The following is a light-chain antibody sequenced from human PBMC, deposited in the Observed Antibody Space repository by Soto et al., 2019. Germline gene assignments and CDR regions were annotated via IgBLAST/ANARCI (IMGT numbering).Light chain of an antibody. Sequence: QSVLTHPASVSGSPGQSITISCTGTNSDVGGYNYVSWYQQHPGKAPELMIYEVSHRPSGVSNRFSGSKSDNTASLTISGLHVDDEADYNGISSPSISTVHVFGTGTKFSV. CDR3: ISSPSISTVHV. V-gene: IGLV2-14*01. CDR2: EVS. J-gene: IGLJ1*01. CDR1: NSDVGGYNY.